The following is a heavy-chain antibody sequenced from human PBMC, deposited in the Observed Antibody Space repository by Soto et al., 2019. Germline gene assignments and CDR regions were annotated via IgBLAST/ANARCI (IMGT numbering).Heavy chain of an antibody. CDR2: ITSDTNTI. CDR3: ARSVEGHFDY. V-gene: IGHV3-48*02. CDR1: GFPFSIYS. Sequence: EVQLVESGAGLVQPGGSLRLTCVASGFPFSIYSMNWVRQAPGKGLEWSSYITSDTNTIKYADSVKGRFTISRDNAKNLVYLQMNSLRDEDTAVYFCARSVEGHFDYWGQGTVVTVSS. J-gene: IGHJ4*02. D-gene: IGHD6-19*01.